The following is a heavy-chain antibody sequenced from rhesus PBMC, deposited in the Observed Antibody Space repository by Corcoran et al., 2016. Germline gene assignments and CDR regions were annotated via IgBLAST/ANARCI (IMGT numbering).Heavy chain of an antibody. CDR3: ASHYGSSYSLEYFEF. J-gene: IGHJ1*01. CDR1: GGSISDDYY. CDR2: IYGSGRGT. Sequence: QVQLQESGPGLVKPSETLSLTCAVSGGSISDDYYWSWIRQPPGKGLGWIGYIYGSGRGTNYNPSLKNRITISVDTSKNQLSLKLSSVTAADTAVYYCASHYGSSYSLEYFEFWGQGALVTVSS. D-gene: IGHD4-29*01. V-gene: IGHV4-106*01.